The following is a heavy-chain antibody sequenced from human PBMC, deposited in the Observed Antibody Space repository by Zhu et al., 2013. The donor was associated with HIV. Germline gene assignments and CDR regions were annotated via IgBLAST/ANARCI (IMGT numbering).Heavy chain of an antibody. V-gene: IGHV1-2*02. Sequence: QVQLVQSGAEVKKPGASVKVSCKASGYTFTGYYMHWVRQAPGQGLEWMGWINPNSGGTNYAQKFQGRVTMTRDTSISTAYMELSRLRSDDTAVYYXARGVAGYSSGWGXWYFGSLGPWHPGHCLL. D-gene: IGHD6-19*01. J-gene: IGHJ2*01. CDR2: INPNSGGT. CDR1: GYTFTGYY. CDR3: ARGVAGYSSGWGXWYFGS.